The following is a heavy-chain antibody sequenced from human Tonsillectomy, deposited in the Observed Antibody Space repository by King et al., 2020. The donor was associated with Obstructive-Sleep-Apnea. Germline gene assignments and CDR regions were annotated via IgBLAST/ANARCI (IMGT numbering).Heavy chain of an antibody. V-gene: IGHV3-30-3*01. D-gene: IGHD2-2*01. CDR3: ARDFSGYCSSTTCYAINGMDV. CDR1: GFTFSNYA. Sequence: VQLVESGGGVVQPGRSLRLSYAASGFTFSNYAMHWVRQAPGKGLEWVAVISYDGTNKYFADSVKGRFTISRDNSESTLYLQMSSLRAEDTAVYYCARDFSGYCSSTTCYAINGMDVWGQGTTVTVSS. J-gene: IGHJ6*02. CDR2: ISYDGTNK.